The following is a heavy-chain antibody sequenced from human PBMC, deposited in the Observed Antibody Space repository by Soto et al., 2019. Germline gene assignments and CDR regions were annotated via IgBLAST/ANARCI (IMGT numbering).Heavy chain of an antibody. V-gene: IGHV4-31*03. Sequence: PSETLSLTCTVSGGSISSGGYYWSWIRQLPGKDLEWIAYIYYNGNTYYTPSLKSRATISLDTSRTQFFLNLNSVTAADTAGHYCARDVWSNQGPDHPPYFDYWDQGTPDTV. CDR2: IYYNGNT. D-gene: IGHD2-8*01. CDR3: ARDVWSNQGPDHPPYFDY. CDR1: GGSISSGGYY. J-gene: IGHJ4*01.